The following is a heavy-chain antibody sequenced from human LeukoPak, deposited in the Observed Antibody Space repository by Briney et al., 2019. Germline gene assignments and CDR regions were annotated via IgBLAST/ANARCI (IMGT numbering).Heavy chain of an antibody. D-gene: IGHD6-13*01. Sequence: GESLKISCKGSGYSFTSYWIGWVRQMPGKGLEWMGIIYPGDSDTRCSPSFQGQVTISADKSISTAYLQWSSLKASDTAMYYCASSIAAAQGNGNAFDYWGQGTLVTVSS. CDR1: GYSFTSYW. CDR2: IYPGDSDT. V-gene: IGHV5-51*01. J-gene: IGHJ4*02. CDR3: ASSIAAAQGNGNAFDY.